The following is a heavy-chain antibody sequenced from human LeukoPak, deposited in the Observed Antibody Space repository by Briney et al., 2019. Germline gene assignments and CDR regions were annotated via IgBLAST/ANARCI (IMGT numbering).Heavy chain of an antibody. CDR2: IYTSGST. Sequence: SETLSLTCTVSGDSISSGIHYWNWIGQPAGKGLERIGRIYTSGSTNYNPSLKSRVTMSVDTSKNQFSLKLSSVTATDTAVYYCARVFSVAGTFDYWGQGTLVTVSS. D-gene: IGHD6-19*01. V-gene: IGHV4-61*02. CDR3: ARVFSVAGTFDY. CDR1: GDSISSGIHY. J-gene: IGHJ4*02.